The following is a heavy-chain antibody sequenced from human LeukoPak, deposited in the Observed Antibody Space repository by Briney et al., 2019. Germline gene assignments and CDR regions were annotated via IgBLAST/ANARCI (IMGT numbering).Heavy chain of an antibody. V-gene: IGHV3-20*04. CDR3: ARDEYSSSSSFDY. D-gene: IGHD6-6*01. Sequence: GGSLRLSCAASNFTFSDYTMNWVRQTPGKGLEWVSGINWNGGSTGYADSVKGRFTISRDNAKNSLYLQMNSLRAEDTALYYCARDEYSSSSSFDYWGQGTLVTVSS. CDR2: INWNGGST. CDR1: NFTFSDYT. J-gene: IGHJ4*02.